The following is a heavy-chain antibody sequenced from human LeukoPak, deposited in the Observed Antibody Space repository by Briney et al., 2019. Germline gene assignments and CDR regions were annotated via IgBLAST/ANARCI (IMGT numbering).Heavy chain of an antibody. D-gene: IGHD2-21*02. V-gene: IGHV3-48*03. Sequence: PGGSLRLSCAVSGFTFSSYEMNWVRQAPGKGLEWVSYISTSGHTTYYTDSVKGRFTISRDNAKNSLFLRMNSLRAEDTAVYYCARAGGDYWFDPWGQGTLVTVSS. CDR2: ISTSGHTT. J-gene: IGHJ5*02. CDR3: ARAGGDYWFDP. CDR1: GFTFSSYE.